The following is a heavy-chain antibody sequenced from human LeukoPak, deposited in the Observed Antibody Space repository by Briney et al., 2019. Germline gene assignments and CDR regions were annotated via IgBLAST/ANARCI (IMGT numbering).Heavy chain of an antibody. Sequence: GASVKVSCKAAGGNFSSYGISWVRQAPGQGLEWMGGIIPIFGTANYAQKFHGRFTITADESTSKAYMELSSLRSGDTAVYYCAREQSFEHPADCWGQGTLVTVSS. CDR1: GGNFSSYG. CDR2: IIPIFGTA. CDR3: AREQSFEHPADC. V-gene: IGHV1-69*13. J-gene: IGHJ4*02. D-gene: IGHD1/OR15-1a*01.